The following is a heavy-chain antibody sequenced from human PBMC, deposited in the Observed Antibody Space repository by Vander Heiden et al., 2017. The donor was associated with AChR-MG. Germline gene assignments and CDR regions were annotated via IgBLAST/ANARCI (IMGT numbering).Heavy chain of an antibody. CDR1: GYSIRSGSY. Sequence: QVQLHESGPGLVKASATLSLTCAVSGYSIRSGSYWGWIRQHPGKGLEWIGSIYQSGSTYYNPSLKSRVTISVDTSKNQFSLKLNSVTAADTAVYYCARETTVTTSFCGFDYWGQGSLVTVSS. V-gene: IGHV4-38-2*02. J-gene: IGHJ4*02. CDR2: IYQSGST. D-gene: IGHD4-17*01. CDR3: ARETTVTTSFCGFDY.